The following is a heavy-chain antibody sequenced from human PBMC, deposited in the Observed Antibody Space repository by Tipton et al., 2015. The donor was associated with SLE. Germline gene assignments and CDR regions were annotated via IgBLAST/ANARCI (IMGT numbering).Heavy chain of an antibody. Sequence: TLSLTCTVSGGSISSSSYYWGWIRQPPGKGLEWIGSIYYSGSTYYNPSLKSRVTISVDTSKNQFSLKLSSVTAADTAVYYCAVSSWASHFDYWGQGTLVTVSS. CDR1: GGSISSSSYY. CDR2: IYYSGST. D-gene: IGHD6-13*01. CDR3: AVSSWASHFDY. V-gene: IGHV4-39*07. J-gene: IGHJ4*02.